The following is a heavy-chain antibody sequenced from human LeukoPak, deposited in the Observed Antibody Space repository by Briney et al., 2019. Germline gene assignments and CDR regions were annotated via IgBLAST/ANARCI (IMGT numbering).Heavy chain of an antibody. CDR3: ARDPVPATARHFDY. Sequence: PGGSLRLSCAASGFTFSSYAMHWVRQAPGKGLEWVAVTSSDGNIKYYADSVKGRFTTSRDNSKNTLYLQMNSLRGEDTGVYYCARDPVPATARHFDYWGQGTLVTVSS. V-gene: IGHV3-30-3*01. D-gene: IGHD1-1*01. J-gene: IGHJ4*02. CDR1: GFTFSSYA. CDR2: TSSDGNIK.